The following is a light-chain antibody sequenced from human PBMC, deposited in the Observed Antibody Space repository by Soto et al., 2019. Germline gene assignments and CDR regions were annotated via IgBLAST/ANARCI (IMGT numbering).Light chain of an antibody. CDR1: RSVSSY. CDR2: DAS. V-gene: IGKV3D-15*01. Sequence: EIVLTQSPATLSLSPGERATLSCRASRSVSSYLAWYQQKPGQAPRLLIYDASTRATGIPARFSGSGSGTEFTLTISSLQSVDFEGYDCQRDNNWPPRTCGQGTEL. J-gene: IGKJ1*01. CDR3: QRDNNWPPRT.